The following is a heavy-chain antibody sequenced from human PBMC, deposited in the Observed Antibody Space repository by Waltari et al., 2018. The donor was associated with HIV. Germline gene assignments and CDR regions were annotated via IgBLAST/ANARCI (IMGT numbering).Heavy chain of an antibody. CDR2: IGRSSTYR. J-gene: IGHJ4*02. V-gene: IGHV3-21*01. Sequence: EVQLVESGGGLVKPGGSLRLSCAASGFTFSTYSMHWVRQAPRKGLGGVTSIGRSSTYRCYADSGKGRFTISRDNAKNSLYLQMNSLRAEDTAVYFCARGTYYYDSSGYYDNLPFDYWGQGTLVTVSS. D-gene: IGHD3-22*01. CDR3: ARGTYYYDSSGYYDNLPFDY. CDR1: GFTFSTYS.